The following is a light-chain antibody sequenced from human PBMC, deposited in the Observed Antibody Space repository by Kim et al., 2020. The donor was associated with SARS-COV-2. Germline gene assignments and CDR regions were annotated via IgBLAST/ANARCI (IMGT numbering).Light chain of an antibody. CDR3: QTWGSGPWV. Sequence: ASVKLTCTLSSEHSIYTIAWHQQQPEKGPRYLMKLNSDGSHTKGAEIPDRFSGSSSGAERYLTIASLQSDDEADYYCQTWGSGPWVFGGGTQLTVL. J-gene: IGLJ3*02. V-gene: IGLV4-69*02. CDR2: LNSDGSH. CDR1: SEHSIYT.